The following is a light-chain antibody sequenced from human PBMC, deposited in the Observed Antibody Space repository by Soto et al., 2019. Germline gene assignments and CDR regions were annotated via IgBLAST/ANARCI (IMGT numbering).Light chain of an antibody. CDR2: GAS. V-gene: IGKV3-15*01. J-gene: IGKJ1*01. CDR3: QQYNDWPLT. CDR1: QSVSSN. Sequence: EIVMTQSPATLSVSPGERATLSCRASQSVSSNLAWYQQKPGQAPRLLIYGASTRVTGIPARFSGSGSGTEFTLTVSTLQSEDFALYYCQQYNDWPLTVGQGTKVEIK.